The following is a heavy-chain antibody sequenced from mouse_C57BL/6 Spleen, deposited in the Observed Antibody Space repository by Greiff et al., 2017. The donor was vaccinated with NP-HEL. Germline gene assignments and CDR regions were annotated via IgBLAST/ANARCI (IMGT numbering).Heavy chain of an antibody. J-gene: IGHJ2*01. CDR2: IDPSDSYT. V-gene: IGHV1-50*01. Sequence: QVQLQQPGAELVKPGASVKLSCKASGYTFTSYWMQWVKQRPGQGLEWIGEIDPSDSYTNYNQKFKGKATLTVDTSSSTAYMQLSSLTSEDSAVYYCARRGQGGYFDYWGQGTTLTVSS. D-gene: IGHD3-3*01. CDR3: ARRGQGGYFDY. CDR1: GYTFTSYW.